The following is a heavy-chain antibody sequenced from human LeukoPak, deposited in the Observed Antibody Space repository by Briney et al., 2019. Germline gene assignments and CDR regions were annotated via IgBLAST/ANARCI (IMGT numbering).Heavy chain of an antibody. CDR1: GDSIITGDYS. CDR2: IYYSGST. Sequence: SETLSLTCTVSGDSIITGDYSWSWIRQPPGKGLEWIGYIYYSGSTYYNPSLKSRVTISVDTSKNQFSLKLSSVTAADTAVYYCARGYRENYYYYYLDVWGKGTTVTVS. D-gene: IGHD4-11*01. CDR3: ARGYRENYYYYYLDV. V-gene: IGHV4-30-4*08. J-gene: IGHJ6*03.